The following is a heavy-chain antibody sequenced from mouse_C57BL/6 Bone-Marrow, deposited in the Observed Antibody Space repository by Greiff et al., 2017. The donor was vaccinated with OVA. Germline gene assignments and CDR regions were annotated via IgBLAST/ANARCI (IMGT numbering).Heavy chain of an antibody. V-gene: IGHV1-52*01. CDR3: ARLYDYPLDY. CDR2: IDPSDSEP. Sequence: QVQLQQPGAELVRPGSSVKLSCKASGYTFTSYWMHWVKQRPIQGLEWIGNIDPSDSEPHYHQKFKDKATLTVDKSSSTAYRQLSSLTSEDSAVYYCARLYDYPLDYWGQGTTLTVSS. D-gene: IGHD2-4*01. CDR1: GYTFTSYW. J-gene: IGHJ2*01.